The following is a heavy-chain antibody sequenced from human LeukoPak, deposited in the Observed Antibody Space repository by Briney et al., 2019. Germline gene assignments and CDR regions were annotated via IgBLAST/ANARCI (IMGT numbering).Heavy chain of an antibody. CDR1: GYSFTNYR. CDR2: IYPGDSDT. V-gene: IGHV5-51*01. CDR3: ARHYDSSGYYSDY. Sequence: GESLKISCKGSGYSFTNYRIGWVRQMPGKGLEWMGIIYPGDSDTTYNPSFQGQVTISADKSFSTAYLQWSSLKASDTAMYYCARHYDSSGYYSDYWGQGTLVTVSS. D-gene: IGHD3-22*01. J-gene: IGHJ4*02.